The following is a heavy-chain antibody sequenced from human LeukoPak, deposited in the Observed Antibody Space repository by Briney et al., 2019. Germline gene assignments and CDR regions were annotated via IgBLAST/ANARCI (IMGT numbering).Heavy chain of an antibody. CDR2: IKQDGSEK. D-gene: IGHD5-12*01. CDR1: GFTFSSYW. V-gene: IGHV3-7*01. Sequence: PGGSLRLSCAASGFTFSSYWMSWVRQAPGKGLEWVSNIKQDGSEKYYVDSVKGRFTISRDNAKNSLYLKMNSLRAEDTDVYSCARDQPPKGRVATILGHYYYYMDVWGKGTKVTVSS. J-gene: IGHJ6*03. CDR3: ARDQPPKGRVATILGHYYYYMDV.